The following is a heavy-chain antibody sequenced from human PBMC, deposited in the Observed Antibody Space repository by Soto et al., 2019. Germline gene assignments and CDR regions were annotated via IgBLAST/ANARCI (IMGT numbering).Heavy chain of an antibody. D-gene: IGHD5-18*01. CDR3: ARERGYSYGSDYGMDV. CDR2: IYYSGST. CDR1: VGSISSDY. J-gene: IGHJ6*02. V-gene: IGHV4-59*01. Sequence: PSETLSLTCTVFVGSISSDYGSWIRQPPGKGLEWIGYIYYSGSTNYNPSLKSRVTISVDTSKNQFSLKLSSVTAADTAVDYCARERGYSYGSDYGMDVWGQRTTVTVS.